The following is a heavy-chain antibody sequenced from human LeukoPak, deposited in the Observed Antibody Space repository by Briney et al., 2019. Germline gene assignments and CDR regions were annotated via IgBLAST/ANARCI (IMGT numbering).Heavy chain of an antibody. CDR1: GGFISSSSYY. CDR2: IYYSGST. CDR3: ARLGTNRIAAAADPINFDY. J-gene: IGHJ4*02. V-gene: IGHV4-39*01. D-gene: IGHD6-13*01. Sequence: SETLSLTCTVSGGFISSSSYYWDWIRQPPGKGLEWIGSIYYSGSTNYNPSLKSRVAISVDTSKNQFSLKLSSVTAADTAVYYCARLGTNRIAAAADPINFDYWGQGTLVTVSS.